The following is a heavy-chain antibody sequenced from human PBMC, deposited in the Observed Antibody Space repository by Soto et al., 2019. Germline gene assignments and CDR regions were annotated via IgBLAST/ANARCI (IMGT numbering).Heavy chain of an antibody. D-gene: IGHD3-22*01. V-gene: IGHV3-74*01. CDR3: SREGSGFSSWFYP. J-gene: IGHJ5*02. CDR1: GFTISGYW. CDR2: MKCEGIGT. Sequence: PGGSLRLYXAASGFTISGYWMHWVRQAPGKGLLWVSRMKCEGIGTCNAHPIKGRFTISRDNARTTEYMQMNRLRVEDTGRYYCSREGSGFSSWFYPRGQQSLCTVSS.